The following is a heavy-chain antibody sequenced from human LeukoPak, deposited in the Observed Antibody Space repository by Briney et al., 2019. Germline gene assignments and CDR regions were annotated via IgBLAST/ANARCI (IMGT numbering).Heavy chain of an antibody. CDR3: ARVGDGESPFGVGYYYYGMDV. Sequence: GESLKISCKGSGYSFTSNWIGWVRQMPGKGLEWMGIIYPGDSDTRYSPSFQGQVTISADKSISTAYLQWSSLKASDTAMYYCARVGDGESPFGVGYYYYGMDVWGQGTTVTVSS. D-gene: IGHD3-3*01. V-gene: IGHV5-51*01. CDR1: GYSFTSNW. CDR2: IYPGDSDT. J-gene: IGHJ6*02.